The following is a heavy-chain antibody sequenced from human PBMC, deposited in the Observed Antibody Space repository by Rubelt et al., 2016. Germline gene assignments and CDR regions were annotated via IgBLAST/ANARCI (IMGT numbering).Heavy chain of an antibody. CDR2: ISYSGSI. CDR1: GGSISSSSYY. D-gene: IGHD3-22*01. J-gene: IGHJ4*02. CDR3: ARHYYDSSGYYLEGFDY. V-gene: IGHV4-39*01. Sequence: QLQLQESGPGLVKPSETLSLTCTVSGGSISSSSYYWGWIRQPPGKGLEWIGSISYSGSIYYNPSLKSRLTISVDTSKNQLSLRLGSVTAADSAVYYCARHYYDSSGYYLEGFDYWGQGTLVTVSS.